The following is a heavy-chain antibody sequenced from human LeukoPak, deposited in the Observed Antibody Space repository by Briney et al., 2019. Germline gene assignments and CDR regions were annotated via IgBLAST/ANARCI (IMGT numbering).Heavy chain of an antibody. CDR2: ISSSGSTI. CDR3: AQLRITIICDF. CDR1: GFTLSSYE. V-gene: IGHV3-48*03. J-gene: IGHJ4*01. Sequence: GALRLSCAAAGFTLSSYEMKWVRQAPGKGREWGSYISSSGSTIYYADSVKGRFTISRDNAKNSLYLKMTSLSAADTAVYYCAQLRITIICDFWGKGTLVTISS. D-gene: IGHD3-10*01.